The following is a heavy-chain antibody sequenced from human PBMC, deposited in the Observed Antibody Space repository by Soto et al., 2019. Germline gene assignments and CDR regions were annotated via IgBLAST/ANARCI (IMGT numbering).Heavy chain of an antibody. CDR1: GFTFSAYG. V-gene: IGHV3-30*18. CDR2: ISYDGSNK. Sequence: QVQLVESGGGVVQPGRSLRLSCAASGFTFSAYGMHWVRQAPGKGLEWVAVISYDGSNKYYTDSVKGRFTISRDNSKNTLYLQMSSLRAEDTAVDYCAKGFSYGVIDYWGQGTLVTVSS. CDR3: AKGFSYGVIDY. D-gene: IGHD4-17*01. J-gene: IGHJ4*02.